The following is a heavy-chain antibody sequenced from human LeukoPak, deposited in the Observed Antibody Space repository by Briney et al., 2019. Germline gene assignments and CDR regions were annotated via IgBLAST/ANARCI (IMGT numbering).Heavy chain of an antibody. CDR2: ILYDGRIT. D-gene: IGHD2-2*01. J-gene: IGHJ4*02. V-gene: IGHV3-30*04. Sequence: GGSLRLSCVGSGFTFSRYGLHWARQAPGKGLEWVAAILYDGRITHYADSVKGRFTISRDNSKNTLYLQMNSLRVDDTAIYYCARDRDYCTSTSCYARDFDYWGQGTLVTVSS. CDR1: GFTFSRYG. CDR3: ARDRDYCTSTSCYARDFDY.